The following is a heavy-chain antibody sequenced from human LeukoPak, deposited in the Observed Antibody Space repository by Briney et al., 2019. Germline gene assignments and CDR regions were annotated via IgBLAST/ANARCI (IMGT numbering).Heavy chain of an antibody. D-gene: IGHD4-17*01. V-gene: IGHV3-33*01. CDR1: GFTFSSYG. CDR3: ARGGYGDYVYDAFDI. J-gene: IGHJ3*02. CDR2: IWYDGSNK. Sequence: GGSLRFSCAASGFTFSSYGMHWVRQAPGKGLEWVAVIWYDGSNKYYADSVKGRFTISRDNSKNTLYLQTNSLRAEDTAVYYCARGGYGDYVYDAFDIWGQGTMVTVSS.